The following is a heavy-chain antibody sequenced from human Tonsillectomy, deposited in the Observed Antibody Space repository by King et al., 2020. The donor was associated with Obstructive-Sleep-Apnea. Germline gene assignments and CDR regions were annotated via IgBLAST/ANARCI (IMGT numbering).Heavy chain of an antibody. J-gene: IGHJ5*02. V-gene: IGHV4-38-2*02. CDR2: IYHSGTT. CDR3: ARALTTVAWFDP. CDR1: GFSISSGFY. D-gene: IGHD4-11*01. Sequence: VQLQESGPGLVKPSETLSLTCSVSGFSISSGFYWGWVRQPPGKGLEWIANIYHSGTTYYNPSLKSRVTISVDTSKNHISLTMTSMTAAYTAVYYCARALTTVAWFDPWGQGSLVIVSS.